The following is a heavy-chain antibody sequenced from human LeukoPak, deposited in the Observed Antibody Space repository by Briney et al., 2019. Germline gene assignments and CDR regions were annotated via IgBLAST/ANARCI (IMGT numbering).Heavy chain of an antibody. D-gene: IGHD3-22*01. CDR1: GFTFSDYY. CDR2: ISSSGSTI. J-gene: IGHJ4*02. Sequence: GGSLRLSCAASGFTFSDYYMSWIRQAPGKGLEWVSYISSSGSTIYYADSAKGRFTISRDNAKNSLYLQMNSLRAEDTAVYYCARDPDYYDSSGYYWGQGTLVTVSS. CDR3: ARDPDYYDSSGYY. V-gene: IGHV3-11*01.